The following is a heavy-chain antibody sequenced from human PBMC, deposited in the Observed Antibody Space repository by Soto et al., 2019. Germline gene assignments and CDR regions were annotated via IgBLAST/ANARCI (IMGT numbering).Heavy chain of an antibody. V-gene: IGHV4-31*03. D-gene: IGHD6-6*01. J-gene: IGHJ6*02. CDR3: ARDRFEYSTSTYYYYGMDV. CDR1: GGSISSGGYY. CDR2: IYYSGST. Sequence: QVQLQESGPGLVKPSQTLSLTCTVSGGSISSGGYYWSWIRQHPVKGLEWIGYIYYSGSTYYNPTLKSRVTISVDTSQNQFSLTLSSVTAADTAVYYCARDRFEYSTSTYYYYGMDVWGQGTAVTVSS.